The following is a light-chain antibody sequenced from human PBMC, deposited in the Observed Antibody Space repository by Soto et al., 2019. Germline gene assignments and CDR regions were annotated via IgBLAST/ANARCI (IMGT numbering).Light chain of an antibody. V-gene: IGLV2-11*01. CDR3: YSYTGSDYV. J-gene: IGLJ1*01. Sequence: QSALTQPRSVSGSPGQSVTISCTGTSSDVGGYNYVSWYQQHPGKAPKLMIYDVSKRPAGVTDRFSGSKSGNAASLTISGLQAEDEADYYGYSYTGSDYVFGTGTQLTVL. CDR2: DVS. CDR1: SSDVGGYNY.